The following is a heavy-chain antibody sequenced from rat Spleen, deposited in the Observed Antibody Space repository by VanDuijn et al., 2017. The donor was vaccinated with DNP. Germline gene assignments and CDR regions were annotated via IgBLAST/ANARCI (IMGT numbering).Heavy chain of an antibody. CDR3: GRDLGGDY. V-gene: IGHV5-25*01. CDR2: ISTSGSRT. J-gene: IGHJ2*01. D-gene: IGHD5-1*01. Sequence: EVQLVESGGGLVQPGRSLKLSCAASGFTFSNYYMAWVRQAPKKGLEWVATISTSGSRTYYPDSVKGRFTIPRDNAKNTLYLQKNSLRYEDTATYYCGRDLGGDYWGQGVMVTVSS. CDR1: GFTFSNYY.